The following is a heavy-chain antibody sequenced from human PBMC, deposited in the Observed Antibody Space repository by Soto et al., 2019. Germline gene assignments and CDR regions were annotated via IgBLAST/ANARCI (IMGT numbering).Heavy chain of an antibody. CDR2: IYWDDDK. V-gene: IGHV2-5*02. J-gene: IGHJ4*02. Sequence: QITLNESGPTVVRPTETLTLTCRFSGFSLNTSGVGVGWIRQSPGKAPEWIALIYWDDDKRYSASLKSRLTITKDTSKNQVILTVSDLDPTDKATYYCAHRVLRTVFGLVTTTAIYFDFWGQGTPVAVSS. CDR1: GFSLNTSGVG. CDR3: AHRVLRTVFGLVTTTAIYFDF. D-gene: IGHD3-3*01.